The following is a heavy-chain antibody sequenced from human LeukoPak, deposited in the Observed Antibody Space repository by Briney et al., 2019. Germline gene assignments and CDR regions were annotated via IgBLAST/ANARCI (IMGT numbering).Heavy chain of an antibody. Sequence: GASVKVSCKVSGSTLSDLSIHWGRQAPGKGLEYVGGSDPEDGETFHAQNFQGRITMTEDTSIDTAYMEMSSLRSEDTAVYYCVTDRARLFWYFDLWGRGTLVTVSS. V-gene: IGHV1-24*01. J-gene: IGHJ2*01. CDR3: VTDRARLFWYFDL. CDR2: SDPEDGET. CDR1: GSTLSDLS. D-gene: IGHD2-21*02.